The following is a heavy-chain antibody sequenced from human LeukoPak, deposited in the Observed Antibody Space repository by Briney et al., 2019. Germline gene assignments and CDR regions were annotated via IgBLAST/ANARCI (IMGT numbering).Heavy chain of an antibody. V-gene: IGHV3-66*01. CDR3: ARVEYGRGDY. D-gene: IGHD4/OR15-4a*01. Sequence: GGSLRLSCAVSGITVSTNHVSWVRQAPGKGLEWVSVIYSGGTTYYADSVKGRFTISRDNSKNTLSLQMNSLRAEDTAVHYCARVEYGRGDYWGQGTLVTVSS. J-gene: IGHJ4*02. CDR1: GITVSTNH. CDR2: IYSGGTT.